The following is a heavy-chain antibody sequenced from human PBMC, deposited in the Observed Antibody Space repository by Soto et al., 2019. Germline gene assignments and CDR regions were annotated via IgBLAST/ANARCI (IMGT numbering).Heavy chain of an antibody. J-gene: IGHJ5*02. Sequence: SETLSLTCTVSGGSISSGGYYWSWIRQHPGKGLEWIGYIYYSGSTYYNPSLKSRVTISVDTSKNQFSLKLSSVTAADTAVYYCARGPPYDFWSGYERNWFDPWGQGTLVTVSS. CDR2: IYYSGST. D-gene: IGHD3-3*01. V-gene: IGHV4-31*03. CDR1: GGSISSGGYY. CDR3: ARGPPYDFWSGYERNWFDP.